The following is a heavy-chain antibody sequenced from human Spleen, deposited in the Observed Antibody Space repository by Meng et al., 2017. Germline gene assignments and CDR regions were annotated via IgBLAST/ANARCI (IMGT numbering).Heavy chain of an antibody. CDR2: IYYSGST. V-gene: IGHV4-59*01. CDR3: ASSLAAAEPPFDY. CDR1: GGSISSYY. D-gene: IGHD6-13*01. Sequence: GSLRLSCTVSGGSISSYYWSWIRQPPGKGLEWIGYIYYSGSTNYNPSLKSRVTISVDTSKNQFSLKLSSVTAADTAVYYCASSLAAAEPPFDYWGQGTLVTVSS. J-gene: IGHJ4*02.